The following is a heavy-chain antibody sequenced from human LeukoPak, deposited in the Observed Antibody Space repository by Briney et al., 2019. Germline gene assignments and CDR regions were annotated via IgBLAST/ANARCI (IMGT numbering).Heavy chain of an antibody. CDR3: ARQHGDYEDHFDY. Sequence: GESLQISCKGSGYSFSNYWIGWVRPLPGKGLEWMGVVYPGDSDTRYSPSFQGQVTISADKSISTAYLHWSSLKASDTGMYYCARQHGDYEDHFDYWGQGTLVTVSS. D-gene: IGHD4-17*01. J-gene: IGHJ4*02. CDR1: GYSFSNYW. CDR2: VYPGDSDT. V-gene: IGHV5-51*01.